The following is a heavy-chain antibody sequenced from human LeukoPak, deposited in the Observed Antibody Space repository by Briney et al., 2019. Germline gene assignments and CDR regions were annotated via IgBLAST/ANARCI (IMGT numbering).Heavy chain of an antibody. CDR1: GGSISSSSYY. CDR2: INHSGST. D-gene: IGHD2-15*01. CDR3: ARGPRIVVVVAPAKYFDY. Sequence: SETLSLTCTVSGGSISSSSYYWGWIRQPPGKGLEWIGEINHSGSTNYNPSLKSRVTISVDTSKNQFSLKLSSVTAADTAVYYCARGPRIVVVVAPAKYFDYWGQGTLVTVSS. V-gene: IGHV4-39*07. J-gene: IGHJ4*02.